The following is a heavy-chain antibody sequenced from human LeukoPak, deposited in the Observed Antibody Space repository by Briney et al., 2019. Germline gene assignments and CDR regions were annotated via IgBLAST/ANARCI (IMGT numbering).Heavy chain of an antibody. CDR1: GFTFSIYW. CDR2: MNQDGSEK. D-gene: IGHD3-10*01. J-gene: IGHJ4*02. V-gene: IGHV3-7*02. Sequence: GGSLRLSCAASGFTFSIYWMSWVRRAPGKGLEWVANMNQDGSEKYYVDSVKGRFTISRDNAKNSLYLQMNSLRAEDTAVYYCEAGRYGSTSYRGYWGQGTLVTVSS. CDR3: EAGRYGSTSYRGY.